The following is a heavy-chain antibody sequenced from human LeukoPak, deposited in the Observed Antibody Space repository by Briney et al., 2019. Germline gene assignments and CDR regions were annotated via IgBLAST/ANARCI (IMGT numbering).Heavy chain of an antibody. CDR3: AKDPTIFGVVMSGMDV. Sequence: PGRSLRLSCAASGLTFSSYGMHWVRQAPGKGLEWVAVISYDGSNKYDADSVKGRFTISRDNSKNTLYLQMNSLRAEDTAVYYCAKDPTIFGVVMSGMDVWGQGTTVTVSS. J-gene: IGHJ6*02. CDR1: GLTFSSYG. D-gene: IGHD3-3*01. CDR2: ISYDGSNK. V-gene: IGHV3-30*18.